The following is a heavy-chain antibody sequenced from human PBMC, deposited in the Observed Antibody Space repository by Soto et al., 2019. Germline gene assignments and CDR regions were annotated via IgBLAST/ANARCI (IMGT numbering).Heavy chain of an antibody. CDR3: SAIRGVHDLDY. J-gene: IGHJ4*02. D-gene: IGHD3-10*01. CDR2: ISGSGRST. Sequence: PGGSLRLSCAASGLTFDNYAIAWVRQAPGKGLEWVSTISGSGRSTYYADSVRGRFTISRDNSNNTVSLQMNSLRAEDTAVYYVSAIRGVHDLDYWGPGTLVTVSS. V-gene: IGHV3-23*01. CDR1: GLTFDNYA.